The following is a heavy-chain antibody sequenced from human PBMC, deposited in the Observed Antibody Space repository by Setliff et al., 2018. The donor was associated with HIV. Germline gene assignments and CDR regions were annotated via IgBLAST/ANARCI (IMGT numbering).Heavy chain of an antibody. CDR3: ARGGRKDLADY. Sequence: ETLSLTCTVSGGSTSSHYWSWIRQPPGKGLEWIGYIYYSGSTNYNPSLKSRVTISVDTSKNQFSLKRSSVTAADTAVYYCARGGRKDLADYWGQGTQVTVSS. CDR1: GGSTSSHY. V-gene: IGHV4-59*11. D-gene: IGHD3-16*01. J-gene: IGHJ4*02. CDR2: IYYSGST.